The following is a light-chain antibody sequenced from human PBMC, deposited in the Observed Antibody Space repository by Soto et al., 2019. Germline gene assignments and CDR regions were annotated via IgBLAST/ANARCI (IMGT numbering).Light chain of an antibody. Sequence: QSVLTQPPSVSGSPGQSVTISCTGTSSDVITYNSVSWYQQYPGTVPKLIIYEVSNRPSGVPDRFSGSKSGNTASLTISGLQAEDEADYYCSSYTSSNTHVFGTGTKLTVL. J-gene: IGLJ1*01. CDR3: SSYTSSNTHV. CDR2: EVS. CDR1: SSDVITYNS. V-gene: IGLV2-18*02.